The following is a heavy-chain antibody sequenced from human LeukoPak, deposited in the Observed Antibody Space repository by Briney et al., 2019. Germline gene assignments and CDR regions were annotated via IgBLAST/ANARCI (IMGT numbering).Heavy chain of an antibody. D-gene: IGHD6-13*01. CDR2: ITPFIGNT. CDR1: GYTFTYRY. J-gene: IGHJ4*02. CDR3: ATAYSSSWDYFDY. V-gene: IGHV1-45*02. Sequence: SVNVSCTASGYTFTYRYLHWGRQAPGQALEWMGWITPFIGNTNYAQKFQDRVTITGDRTMSTAYMELSSLRSEDTAMYYCATAYSSSWDYFDYWGQGTLVTVSS.